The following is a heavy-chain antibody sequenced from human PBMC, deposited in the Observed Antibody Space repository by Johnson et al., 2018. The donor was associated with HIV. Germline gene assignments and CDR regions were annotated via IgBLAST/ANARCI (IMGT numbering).Heavy chain of an antibody. J-gene: IGHJ3*01. CDR3: AIGHDNYDSSGYLHAFDV. CDR1: GFTFDDYG. Sequence: VQLVESGGGVIRPGGSLRLACEASGFTFDDYGMSWVRQAPGKGLEWVSGFNWNGDNTGYADSVKGRFTISRDNANNSLYLQMNSLRAEDTALYYCAIGHDNYDSSGYLHAFDVWGQGTVVTVSS. CDR2: FNWNGDNT. D-gene: IGHD3-22*01. V-gene: IGHV3-20*04.